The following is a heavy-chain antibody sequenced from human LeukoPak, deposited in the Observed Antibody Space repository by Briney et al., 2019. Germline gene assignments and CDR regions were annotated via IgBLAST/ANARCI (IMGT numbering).Heavy chain of an antibody. CDR1: GYTFTHYA. Sequence: ASVKVSCKASGYTFTHYAVHWVRQDPGQRLEWMGWTNVGNDYTESSQKLQDRLTITSDTTATTVYLALSSLRSEDTAVYYCARDDFSTYPGLNYFDYWGQGSLVTASS. V-gene: IGHV1-3*01. CDR3: ARDDFSTYPGLNYFDY. D-gene: IGHD4-11*01. J-gene: IGHJ4*02. CDR2: TNVGNDYT.